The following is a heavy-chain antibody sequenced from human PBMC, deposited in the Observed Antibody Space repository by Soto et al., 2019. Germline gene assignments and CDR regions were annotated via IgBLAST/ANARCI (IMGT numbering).Heavy chain of an antibody. J-gene: IGHJ3*02. CDR1: GFTFSSYW. V-gene: IGHV3-74*01. CDR2: INSDGSST. D-gene: IGHD3-10*01. Sequence: VGSLRLSCAASGFTFSSYWMHWVRQAPGKGLVWVSRINSDGSSTSYADSVKGRFTISRDNAKNTLYLQMNSLRAEDTAVYYCARPYGSGSYYDPYDAFDIWGQGTMVTVSS. CDR3: ARPYGSGSYYDPYDAFDI.